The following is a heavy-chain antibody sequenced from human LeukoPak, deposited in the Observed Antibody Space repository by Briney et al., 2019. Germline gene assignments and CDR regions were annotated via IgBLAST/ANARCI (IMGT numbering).Heavy chain of an antibody. Sequence: ASVKVPCKVSGYTLTELSMHWARQAPGKGLEWMGGFDPEDGETIYAQKFQGRVTMTEDTSTDTAYMELSSPRSEDTAVYYCATNSHGDYGFDWFDPWGQGTLVTVSS. D-gene: IGHD4-17*01. J-gene: IGHJ5*02. V-gene: IGHV1-24*01. CDR2: FDPEDGET. CDR3: ATNSHGDYGFDWFDP. CDR1: GYTLTELS.